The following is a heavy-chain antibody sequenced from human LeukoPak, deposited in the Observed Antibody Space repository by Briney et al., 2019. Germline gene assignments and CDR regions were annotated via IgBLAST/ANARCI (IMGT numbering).Heavy chain of an antibody. CDR3: ARGNPHSSLDY. V-gene: IGHV4-59*01. D-gene: IGHD6-13*01. Sequence: SETLSLTCTVSGGSISSYYWSWIRQPPGKGLEWIGYIYYSGSTNYNPSLKSRVTISVDTSKNQFSLKLNSVTAADTAVYYCARGNPHSSLDYWGQGTLVTVSS. J-gene: IGHJ4*02. CDR2: IYYSGST. CDR1: GGSISSYY.